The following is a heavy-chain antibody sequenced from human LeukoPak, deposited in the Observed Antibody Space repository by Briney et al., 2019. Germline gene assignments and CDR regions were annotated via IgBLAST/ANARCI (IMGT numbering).Heavy chain of an antibody. Sequence: GGSLRLSCVASGFTFSSDEMSWVRQSPGKGLEWVAVVSYLGDDQFYAESVKGRFTISRDNSKKTVFLQMNSLRGEDTAVYYCAKDRSSGPHYYYGMDVWGRGTTVIVSS. J-gene: IGHJ6*02. CDR3: AKDRSSGPHYYYGMDV. V-gene: IGHV3-30*18. CDR2: VSYLGDDQ. CDR1: GFTFSSDE. D-gene: IGHD3-22*01.